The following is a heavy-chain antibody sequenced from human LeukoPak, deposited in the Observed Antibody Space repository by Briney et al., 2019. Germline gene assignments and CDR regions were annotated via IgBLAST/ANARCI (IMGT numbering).Heavy chain of an antibody. J-gene: IGHJ4*02. Sequence: SETLSLTCTVSGGSINSYFWSWIRQPPGKGLEWIGYICYSGSTNYNPSLKSRVTISVDTSKKQFSLNLTSVTAADTAVYYCARHVTVHYSSFDYWGQGTLVTVSS. CDR2: ICYSGST. CDR3: ARHVTVHYSSFDY. CDR1: GGSINSYF. V-gene: IGHV4-59*08. D-gene: IGHD2-15*01.